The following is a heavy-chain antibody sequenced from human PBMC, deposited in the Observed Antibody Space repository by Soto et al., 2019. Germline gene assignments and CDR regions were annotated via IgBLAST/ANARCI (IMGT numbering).Heavy chain of an antibody. CDR2: ISSSSSTI. J-gene: IGHJ6*02. V-gene: IGHV3-48*02. CDR1: GFTFSSYS. D-gene: IGHD1-26*01. CDR3: ASEVLRELHNYGMDV. Sequence: EVQLVESGGGLVQPGGSLRLSCAASGFTFSSYSMNWVRQAPGKGLECVSYISSSSSTIYYADSVKGRFTISRDNAKNSLYLQMNSLRDEDTGVYYCASEVLRELHNYGMDVWGQGTTVTVS.